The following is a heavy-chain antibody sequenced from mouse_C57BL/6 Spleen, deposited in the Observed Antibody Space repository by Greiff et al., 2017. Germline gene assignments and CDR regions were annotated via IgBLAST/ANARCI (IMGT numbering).Heavy chain of an antibody. CDR1: GFTFSSYA. D-gene: IGHD1-1*01. Sequence: EVKLVESGGGLVKPGGSLKLSCAASGFTFSSYAMSWVRQTPEKRLEWVATISDGGSYTYYPDNVKGRFTISRDNAKNNLYLQMGHLKSEATAIYYCARARTPSLLRYFDYWGQGTTLTVSS. CDR2: ISDGGSYT. CDR3: ARARTPSLLRYFDY. J-gene: IGHJ2*01. V-gene: IGHV5-4*03.